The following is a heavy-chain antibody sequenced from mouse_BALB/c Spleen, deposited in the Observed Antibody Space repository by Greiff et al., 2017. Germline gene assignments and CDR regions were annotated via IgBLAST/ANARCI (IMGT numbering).Heavy chain of an antibody. Sequence: QVQLQQSGAELVKPGASVKLSCKASGYTFTSYWMHWVKQRPGQGLEWIGEIDPSDSYTNYNQKFKGKATLTVDKSSSTAYMQLSSLTSEDSAVYYCASGGYGLMDYWGQGTSVTVSS. CDR1: GYTFTSYW. J-gene: IGHJ4*01. D-gene: IGHD1-1*02. V-gene: IGHV1-69*02. CDR2: IDPSDSYT. CDR3: ASGGYGLMDY.